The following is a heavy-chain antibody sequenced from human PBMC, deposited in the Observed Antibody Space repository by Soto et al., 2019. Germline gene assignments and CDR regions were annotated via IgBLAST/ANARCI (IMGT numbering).Heavy chain of an antibody. V-gene: IGHV3-30-3*01. Sequence: QVQLVESGGGVVQPGRSLRLSCAASGFTFSSYVMHWLRQAPGKGLEWVALISHDESNKQYADSVKGRFTVSKDNSKNTLYLQMNSLRTEDAGVYYCATEDESSGRSGTFHHWGQGTMVTASS. J-gene: IGHJ1*01. CDR3: ATEDESSGRSGTFHH. D-gene: IGHD3-22*01. CDR1: GFTFSSYV. CDR2: ISHDESNK.